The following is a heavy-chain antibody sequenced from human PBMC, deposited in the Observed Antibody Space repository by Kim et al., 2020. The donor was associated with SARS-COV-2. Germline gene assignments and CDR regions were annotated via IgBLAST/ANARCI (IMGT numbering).Heavy chain of an antibody. Sequence: SETLSLTCTVSGGSISSSSYYWGWIRQPPGKGLEWIGSIYYSGSTNYNPSLKSRVTISVDTSKNQFSLKLSSVTAADTAVYYCGALGSGSYTLDYWGQGTLVTVSS. J-gene: IGHJ4*02. D-gene: IGHD3-10*01. V-gene: IGHV4-39*01. CDR1: GGSISSSSYY. CDR2: IYYSGST. CDR3: GALGSGSYTLDY.